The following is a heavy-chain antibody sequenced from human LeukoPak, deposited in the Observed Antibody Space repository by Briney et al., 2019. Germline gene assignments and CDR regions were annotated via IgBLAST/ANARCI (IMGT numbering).Heavy chain of an antibody. Sequence: SETLSLTCTVSGYSISSGYYWGWIRQPPGKGLEWIGSIYHSGSTYYNPSLKSRVTISVDTSKNQFPLKLSSVTVADTAVYYCARGIAAAGTYYFDYWGQGTLVTSPQ. CDR2: IYHSGST. D-gene: IGHD6-13*01. CDR3: ARGIAAAGTYYFDY. V-gene: IGHV4-38-2*02. CDR1: GYSISSGYY. J-gene: IGHJ4*02.